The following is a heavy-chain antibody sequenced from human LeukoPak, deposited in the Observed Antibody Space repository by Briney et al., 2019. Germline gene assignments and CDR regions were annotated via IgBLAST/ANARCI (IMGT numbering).Heavy chain of an antibody. CDR3: ARGGEGFDF. Sequence: SQTLSLTCTVSGGSISNGNYYWSWIRQPPGKGLEWIGYAYYSGRPYYNPSLRTRVTISVASPKNQFSLQLSSVMAADTAVYYCARGGEGFDFWGQGTLVTVSS. CDR1: GGSISNGNYY. D-gene: IGHD3-10*01. V-gene: IGHV4-30-4*08. J-gene: IGHJ4*02. CDR2: AYYSGRP.